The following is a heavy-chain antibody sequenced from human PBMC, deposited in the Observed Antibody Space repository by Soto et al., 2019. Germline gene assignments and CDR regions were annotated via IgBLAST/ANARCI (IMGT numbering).Heavy chain of an antibody. D-gene: IGHD5-12*01. V-gene: IGHV3-23*01. J-gene: IGHJ4*02. CDR1: GFTFSSYA. CDR2: ISGSGVST. Sequence: GSLRLSCAASGFTFSSYAMSWVRQAPGKGLEWVSAISGSGVSTYYADSVKGRFTISRDNSKNTLYLQMNGMRSEDTAMYYCVSGEGRNGHDTRSDYWGQGTLVTVSS. CDR3: VSGEGRNGHDTRSDY.